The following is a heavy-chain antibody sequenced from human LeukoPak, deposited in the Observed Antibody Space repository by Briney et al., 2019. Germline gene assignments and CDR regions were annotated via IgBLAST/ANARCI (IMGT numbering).Heavy chain of an antibody. J-gene: IGHJ4*02. Sequence: KTGGSLRLSCAASGFTFSSYSMNWVRQAPGKGLEWVSSISSSSSYIYYADSVKGRFTISRDNSKNTLYLQMNSLRPEDTAVYYCANWPELRSPSSWFYYWGQGTLVTVSS. D-gene: IGHD6-13*01. CDR2: ISSSSSYI. V-gene: IGHV3-21*01. CDR1: GFTFSSYS. CDR3: ANWPELRSPSSWFYY.